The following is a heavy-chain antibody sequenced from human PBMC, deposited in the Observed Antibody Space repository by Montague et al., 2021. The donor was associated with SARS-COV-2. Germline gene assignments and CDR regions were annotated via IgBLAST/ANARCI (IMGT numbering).Heavy chain of an antibody. CDR1: GISVSTNY. D-gene: IGHD6-6*01. Sequence: SLRLSCEASGISVSTNYMTWVRQAPGKGLEWVSVIYSGGTTYYADSVKGRFTMSRDNSKNTVYLQMSSLRAEDTALYYCARGLEYRGSSYQYSSGLDVWGQGTTVTVSS. J-gene: IGHJ6*02. CDR2: IYSGGTT. V-gene: IGHV3-53*01. CDR3: ARGLEYRGSSYQYSSGLDV.